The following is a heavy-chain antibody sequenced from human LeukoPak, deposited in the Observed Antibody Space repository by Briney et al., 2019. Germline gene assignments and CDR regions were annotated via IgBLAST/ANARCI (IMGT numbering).Heavy chain of an antibody. V-gene: IGHV3-30*02. Sequence: HPGGSLRLSCTASGFTFITFGMHWVRQAPGKGLEWVAFIRSDGSNKYNADSVKGRFTISRDNSKNTLYLQMNSLRDEDTAVYYLGKERSNGAVAYWARGPLVTVSS. J-gene: IGHJ4*02. CDR2: IRSDGSNK. D-gene: IGHD3-10*01. CDR1: GFTFITFG. CDR3: GKERSNGAVAY.